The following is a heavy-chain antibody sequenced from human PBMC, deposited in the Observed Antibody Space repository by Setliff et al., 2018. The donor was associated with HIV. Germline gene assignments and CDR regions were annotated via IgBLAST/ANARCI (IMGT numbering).Heavy chain of an antibody. V-gene: IGHV1-69*13. Sequence: SVKVSCKASGGTFSNYAISWVRQAPGQGLEWMGGIIPIFGSTNYAQKFQGRVTITADESTSTAYMELSSLRSEDTAVYYCARLRLHYGNDIPRFDPWGQGALVTVSS. CDR2: IIPIFGST. J-gene: IGHJ5*02. D-gene: IGHD4-4*01. CDR3: ARLRLHYGNDIPRFDP. CDR1: GGTFSNYA.